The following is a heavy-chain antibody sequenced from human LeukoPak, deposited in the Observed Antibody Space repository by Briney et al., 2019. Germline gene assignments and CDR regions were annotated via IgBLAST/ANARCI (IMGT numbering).Heavy chain of an antibody. V-gene: IGHV4-38-2*02. J-gene: IGHJ3*02. D-gene: IGHD2-15*01. Sequence: SETLSLTCTVSGYSISSGYYWGWIRQPPGKGLEWIGSIYHSGSTYYNPSLKSRVTISVDTSKNQFSLKLSSVTAADTAVYYCARDDVGDAFDIWGQGTMVTVSS. CDR3: ARDDVGDAFDI. CDR2: IYHSGST. CDR1: GYSISSGYY.